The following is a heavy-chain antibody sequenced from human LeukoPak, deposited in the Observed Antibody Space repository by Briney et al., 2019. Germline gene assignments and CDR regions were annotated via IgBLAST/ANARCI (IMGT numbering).Heavy chain of an antibody. J-gene: IGHJ6*02. D-gene: IGHD4-17*01. CDR2: IIPILGIA. Sequence: SVKVSRKASGGTFSSYAISWVRQAPGQGLEWLGRIIPILGIANYAQKFQGRVTITADKSTSTAYMELSSLRSEDTAVYYCARDYSDTKSIYYYGMDVWGQGTTVTVSS. CDR3: ARDYSDTKSIYYYGMDV. CDR1: GGTFSSYA. V-gene: IGHV1-69*10.